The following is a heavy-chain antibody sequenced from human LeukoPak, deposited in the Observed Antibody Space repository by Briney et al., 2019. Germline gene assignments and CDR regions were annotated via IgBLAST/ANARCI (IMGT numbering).Heavy chain of an antibody. CDR1: GGSISSGSYY. Sequence: SQTLSLTCTVSGGSISSGSYYWSWIRQPAGKGLEWIGRIYTSGSTNYNPSLKSRVTISVDTSKNQFSLKLSSVTAADTAVYYCARVRAIVVVPAAGWGFDPWGQGTLVTVSS. J-gene: IGHJ5*02. V-gene: IGHV4-61*02. D-gene: IGHD2-2*01. CDR3: ARVRAIVVVPAAGWGFDP. CDR2: IYTSGST.